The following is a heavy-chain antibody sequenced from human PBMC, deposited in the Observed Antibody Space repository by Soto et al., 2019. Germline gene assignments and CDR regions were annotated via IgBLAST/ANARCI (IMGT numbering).Heavy chain of an antibody. CDR2: ISGSGGST. D-gene: IGHD5-12*01. CDR3: AKDWGLATDYYYYMDV. Sequence: GGSLRLSCAASGFTFSSYAMSWVRQAPGKGLEWVSAISGSGGSTYYADSVKGRFTISRDNSKNTLYLQMNSLRAEDTAVYYCAKDWGLATDYYYYMDVWGKGTTVTVSS. J-gene: IGHJ6*03. CDR1: GFTFSSYA. V-gene: IGHV3-23*01.